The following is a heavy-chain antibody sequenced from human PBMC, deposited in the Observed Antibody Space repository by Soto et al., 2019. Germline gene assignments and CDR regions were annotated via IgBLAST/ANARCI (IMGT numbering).Heavy chain of an antibody. V-gene: IGHV1-46*01. CDR1: GSAITRYY. J-gene: IGHJ6*02. CDR2: INPGGGSA. D-gene: IGHD6-19*01. Sequence: QVDLVQSGAEVKKPGASVTISCKASGSAITRYYIHWVRQAPGRGLGWMGIINPGGGSARYAQKFQDRGTIDKDTSTGTVYMDLRSLRTEDTAVYYCARDTSGWSLNGLDVWGQGTTVNVSS. CDR3: ARDTSGWSLNGLDV.